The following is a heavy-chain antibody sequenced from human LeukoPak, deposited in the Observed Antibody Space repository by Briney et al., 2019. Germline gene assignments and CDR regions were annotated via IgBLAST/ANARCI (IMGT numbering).Heavy chain of an antibody. CDR1: GGTFSSYA. J-gene: IGHJ3*02. CDR2: IIPILGIA. Sequence: SVKVSCKASGGTFSSYAISWVRQAPGQGLEWMGRIIPILGIANYAQKFQGRVTITADKSTSTAYMELSSLRAEDTAVYYCARGPSIAARYDAFDIWSQGTMVTVSS. D-gene: IGHD6-6*01. V-gene: IGHV1-69*04. CDR3: ARGPSIAARYDAFDI.